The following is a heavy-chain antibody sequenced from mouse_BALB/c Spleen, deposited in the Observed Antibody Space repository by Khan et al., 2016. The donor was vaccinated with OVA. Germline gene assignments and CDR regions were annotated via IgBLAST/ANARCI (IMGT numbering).Heavy chain of an antibody. CDR3: ASYRYDYFDY. CDR2: IYPGDGDT. V-gene: IGHV1-87*01. Sequence: VQLQQSGAELARPGASVKLSCKASGYTFTSYWMQWVKQRPGQGLEWIGTIYPGDGDTRYTQKFKGKATLTADKSSSTAYMQLSSFASEDSAVYYCASYRYDYFDYWGQGTTLTVSS. J-gene: IGHJ2*01. D-gene: IGHD2-14*01. CDR1: GYTFTSYW.